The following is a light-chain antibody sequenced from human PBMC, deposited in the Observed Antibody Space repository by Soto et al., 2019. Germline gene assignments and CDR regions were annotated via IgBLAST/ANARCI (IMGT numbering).Light chain of an antibody. CDR3: GSWDSSLSASV. V-gene: IGLV1-51*01. CDR2: DDT. J-gene: IGLJ1*01. Sequence: QALPTQASSVSVARGQKFTIACSGSTSNIVGNSVSWYQQLPGTAPKLLTYDDTKRPSVIPDRFSGSKYGTSATLGMTGFQTGDEADYYCGSWDSSLSASVFGTGTKVTVL. CDR1: TSNIVGNS.